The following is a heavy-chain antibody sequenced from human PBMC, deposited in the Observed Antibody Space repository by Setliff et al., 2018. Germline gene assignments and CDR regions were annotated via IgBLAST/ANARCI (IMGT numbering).Heavy chain of an antibody. CDR3: ARGYCSSTSCYGNWFDP. J-gene: IGHJ5*02. CDR1: GYSFTSYW. Sequence: GESLQISCKGSGYSFTSYWIGWVRQMPGKGLEWMGIIYPGDSDTRYSPSFQGQVTISADKSISTAYLQWSSLKASDTAMYYCARGYCSSTSCYGNWFDPWGQGTLVTVSS. D-gene: IGHD2-2*01. CDR2: IYPGDSDT. V-gene: IGHV5-51*01.